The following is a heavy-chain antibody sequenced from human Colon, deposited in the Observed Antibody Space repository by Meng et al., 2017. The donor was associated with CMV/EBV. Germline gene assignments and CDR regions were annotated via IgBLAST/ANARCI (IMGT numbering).Heavy chain of an antibody. CDR2: IPYDGINE. D-gene: IGHD3-22*01. Sequence: GESLKISCAAAGLTFSSYAMHWVRQAPGKGLEWVAFIPYDGINEYYADSVMGRFTISRDNSKNTLHLQMDSLRAEDTAVYYCARDNVMSYYDSSCSDYWGQGTLVTVSS. CDR1: GLTFSSYA. J-gene: IGHJ4*02. CDR3: ARDNVMSYYDSSCSDY. V-gene: IGHV3-30-3*01.